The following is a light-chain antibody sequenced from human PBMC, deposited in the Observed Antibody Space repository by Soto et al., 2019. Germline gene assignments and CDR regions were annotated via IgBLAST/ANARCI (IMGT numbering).Light chain of an antibody. CDR2: DAS. CDR1: QSLSSY. V-gene: IGKV3-11*01. Sequence: EIVLTQSPATLSLSPGERATLSCRASQSLSSYLAWYQQKPGQAPRLLIYDASNRARGIPARFSGSGSGTDFTLTISSLEPEDFAVYYCQQRGNWPLTFGGGTKVEIK. CDR3: QQRGNWPLT. J-gene: IGKJ4*01.